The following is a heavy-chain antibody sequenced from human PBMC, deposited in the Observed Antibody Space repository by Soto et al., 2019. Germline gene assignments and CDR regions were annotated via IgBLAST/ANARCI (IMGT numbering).Heavy chain of an antibody. CDR1: GGSISSSSYY. CDR3: ASVAKTINWPDN. Sequence: SETLSLTCTVSGGSISSSSYYWGWIRQPPGKGLEWIGSIYYSGSTYYNPSLKSRVTISVDKSKNQFSLKLSSVTAADTAVYYCASVAKTINWPDNWGQGTLVTVSS. J-gene: IGHJ5*02. V-gene: IGHV4-39*07. CDR2: IYYSGST.